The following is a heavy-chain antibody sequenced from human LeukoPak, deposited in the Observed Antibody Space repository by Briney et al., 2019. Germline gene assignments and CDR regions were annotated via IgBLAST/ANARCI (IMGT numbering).Heavy chain of an antibody. CDR2: IYYSGST. V-gene: IGHV4-39*01. Sequence: PSETLSLTCTVSGGSISSSSYYWGWIRQPPGKGLEWIGSIYYSGSTYYNPSLKSRVTISVDTSKNQFSLKLSSVTAADTAVYYCARPPTYDILTDDAFDIWGQGTMVAVSS. D-gene: IGHD3-9*01. J-gene: IGHJ3*02. CDR1: GGSISSSSYY. CDR3: ARPPTYDILTDDAFDI.